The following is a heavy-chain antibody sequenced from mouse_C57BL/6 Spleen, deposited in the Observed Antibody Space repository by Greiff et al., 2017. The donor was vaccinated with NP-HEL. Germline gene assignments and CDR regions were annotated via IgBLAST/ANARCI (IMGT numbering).Heavy chain of an antibody. CDR1: GYAFSSYW. Sequence: VQRVESGAELVKPGASVKISCKASGYAFSSYWMNWVKQRPGKGLEWIGQIYPGDGDTNYNGKLKGKATLTADKSSSTAYMQLSSLTSEDSAVYFCARSRGYDWFAYWGQGTLVTVSA. J-gene: IGHJ3*01. CDR3: ARSRGYDWFAY. V-gene: IGHV1-80*01. D-gene: IGHD2-2*01. CDR2: IYPGDGDT.